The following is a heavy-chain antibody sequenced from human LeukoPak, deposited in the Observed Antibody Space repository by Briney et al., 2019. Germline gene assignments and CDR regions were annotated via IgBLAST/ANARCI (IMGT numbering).Heavy chain of an antibody. CDR3: ARDNSSPPDY. CDR2: ISSRGSTI. J-gene: IGHJ4*02. D-gene: IGHD6-13*01. CDR1: GFTFSDYF. Sequence: GGSLRLSCAAPGFTFSDYFMCWIRQAPGKGLEWVSYISSRGSTIYYANSVKGRFTISRDNAKRLLYLEMNSLRAEDTAVYYCARDNSSPPDYWGQGTLVTVSS. V-gene: IGHV3-11*01.